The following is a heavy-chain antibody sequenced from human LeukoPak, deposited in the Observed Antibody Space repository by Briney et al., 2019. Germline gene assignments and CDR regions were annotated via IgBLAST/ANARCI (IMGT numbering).Heavy chain of an antibody. D-gene: IGHD6-13*01. J-gene: IGHJ6*02. CDR1: GVSICSYD. V-gene: IGHV4-59*08. CDR3: AGGEYSSSWTSMDV. CDR2: IYYSGST. Sequence: PSETLSLTCTVSGVSICSYDGIWIRQPPGKGLEWIGYIYYSGSTNYNPSLKSRVTISVDTSKKQFSLKLSSVTATDTAVYYCAGGEYSSSWTSMDVWGQGTTVTVSS.